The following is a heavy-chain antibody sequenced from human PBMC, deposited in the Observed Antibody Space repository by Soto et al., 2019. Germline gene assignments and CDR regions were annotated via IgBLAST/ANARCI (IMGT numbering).Heavy chain of an antibody. Sequence: QVQLVQSGAEVKKPGSSVKVSCKASGGTFSGYTITWVRQAPGQGLEWMGRIIPFLDKTNHAQTFQGRVTITTDKSTNTAYVELGSLSSEDTAVYYCASTKSSAYDLGGGSTWGQGTLVTVSA. D-gene: IGHD5-12*01. CDR3: ASTKSSAYDLGGGST. V-gene: IGHV1-69*02. CDR1: GGTFSGYT. CDR2: IIPFLDKT. J-gene: IGHJ4*02.